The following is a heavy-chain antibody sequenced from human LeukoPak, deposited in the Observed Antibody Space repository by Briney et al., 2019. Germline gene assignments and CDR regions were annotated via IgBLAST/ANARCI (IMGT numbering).Heavy chain of an antibody. Sequence: SETLSLTCTVSGGSISSYYWSWIRQPAGKGLEWIGRIYTSGSTNYNPSLKSRVTMSVDTSKNQFSLKLSSVPAADTAVYYCARDRPNYDILTGYYYYYMDVWGKGTTVTVSS. CDR3: ARDRPNYDILTGYYYYYMDV. CDR1: GGSISSYY. J-gene: IGHJ6*03. V-gene: IGHV4-4*07. D-gene: IGHD3-9*01. CDR2: IYTSGST.